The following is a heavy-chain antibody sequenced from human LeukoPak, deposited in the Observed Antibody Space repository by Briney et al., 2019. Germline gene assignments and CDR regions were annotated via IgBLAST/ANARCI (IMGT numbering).Heavy chain of an antibody. D-gene: IGHD4-17*01. CDR1: GYTFTSYY. CDR2: ISAYNGNT. J-gene: IGHJ4*02. V-gene: IGHV1-18*04. Sequence: ASVKVSCKASGYTFTSYYMHWVRQAPGQGLEWMGWISAYNGNTEYAQNFQGRVSMTIDTSTSTAYMDLRSLRSDDTAVYFCVRDENYGIYINFDFWGQGTLVTVPS. CDR3: VRDENYGIYINFDF.